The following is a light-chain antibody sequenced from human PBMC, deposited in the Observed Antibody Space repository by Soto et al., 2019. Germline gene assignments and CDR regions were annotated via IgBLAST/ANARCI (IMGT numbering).Light chain of an antibody. CDR2: DAS. CDR1: QGISSA. CDR3: QQFNSALPT. Sequence: AIQLTQSPSSLSASVGDRVTITCRASQGISSALAWYQQKPGKAPKLLIYDASSLESGVPSRFGGSGSGTDFTLTISSLQPEDFATYYCQQFNSALPTFGPGTKVDIK. J-gene: IGKJ3*01. V-gene: IGKV1-13*02.